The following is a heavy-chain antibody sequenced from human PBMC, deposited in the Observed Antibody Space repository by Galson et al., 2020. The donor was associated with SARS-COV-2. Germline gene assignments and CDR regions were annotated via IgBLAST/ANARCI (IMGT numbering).Heavy chain of an antibody. CDR3: ARGRRAYGSGTWDYYYYMDV. J-gene: IGHJ6*03. Sequence: ASVKVSCKASGYTFTSYGISWVRQAPGQGLEWMGWISAYNGNTNYAQKLQGRVTMTTDTSTSTAYMELRSLRSNDTAVYYCARGRRAYGSGTWDYYYYMDVWGKGTTVTISS. CDR2: ISAYNGNT. CDR1: GYTFTSYG. D-gene: IGHD3-10*01. V-gene: IGHV1-18*01.